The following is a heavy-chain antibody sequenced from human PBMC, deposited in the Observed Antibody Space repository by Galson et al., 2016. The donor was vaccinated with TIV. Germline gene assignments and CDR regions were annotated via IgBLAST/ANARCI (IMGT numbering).Heavy chain of an antibody. CDR3: AKEENSGYYPNDAFDF. CDR2: IAYDGSYK. Sequence: SLRLSCAASGFTFSSYNMHWVRQAPGKGLEWVAVIAYDGSYKHYAGSVKGRFTVYRDNSKTTLDLQMNSLGAEDTALYYCAKEENSGYYPNDAFDFWGQGTMVTVS. V-gene: IGHV3-30*18. J-gene: IGHJ3*01. D-gene: IGHD3-3*01. CDR1: GFTFSSYN.